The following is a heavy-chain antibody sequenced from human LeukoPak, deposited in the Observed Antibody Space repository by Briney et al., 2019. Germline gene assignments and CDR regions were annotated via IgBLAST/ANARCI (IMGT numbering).Heavy chain of an antibody. J-gene: IGHJ4*02. D-gene: IGHD6-13*01. CDR2: INWNGGST. CDR3: ARVFSSSWYKCVDY. V-gene: IGHV3-20*04. CDR1: GFTFDDYG. Sequence: GGSLRLACAAPGFTFDDYGMSWVRQAPGKGLEWVSGINWNGGSTGYADSVKGRFTISRDNAKNSLYLQMNSLRAEDTALYYCARVFSSSWYKCVDYWGQGTLVTVSS.